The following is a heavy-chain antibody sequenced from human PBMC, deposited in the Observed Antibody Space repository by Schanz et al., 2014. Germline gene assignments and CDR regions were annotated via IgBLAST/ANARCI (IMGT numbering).Heavy chain of an antibody. Sequence: QVQLVQSGAEVKKPGSSVKVSCTASGGTFSSYTISWIRQAPGQGLEWMGRIIPVLAIADYAQKFQGRVTMTTDTSTGTAYMELRSLRSEDTAVYYCATGKGDILTGRYWGQGTLVTVSS. CDR3: ATGKGDILTGRY. J-gene: IGHJ4*02. V-gene: IGHV1-69*02. CDR1: GGTFSSYT. D-gene: IGHD3-9*01. CDR2: IIPVLAIA.